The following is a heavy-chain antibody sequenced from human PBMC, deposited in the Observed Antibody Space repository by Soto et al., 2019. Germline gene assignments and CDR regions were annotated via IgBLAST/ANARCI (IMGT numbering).Heavy chain of an antibody. CDR2: IYYSGYT. CDR1: GGSVYTGLNY. Sequence: PSETLSLTCTVSGGSVYTGLNYWGWIRQPPGKGLEWIGYIYYSGYTSYNPSLGSRVTMSLDTSKNQISLKLRSVTGADTAVYFCASSLFWEWLLPVGYWGQGTLVTVSS. V-gene: IGHV4-61*01. D-gene: IGHD3-3*01. CDR3: ASSLFWEWLLPVGY. J-gene: IGHJ4*02.